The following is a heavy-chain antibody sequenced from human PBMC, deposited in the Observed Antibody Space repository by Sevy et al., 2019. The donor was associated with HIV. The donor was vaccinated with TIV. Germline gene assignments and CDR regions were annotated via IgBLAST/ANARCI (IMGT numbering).Heavy chain of an antibody. Sequence: GGSLRLSCAASRFTFVTYAMNWVRQAPGKGLEWVSGTSGSGGSTYYADSVKGRFTISRDNSKNTLYLQMNSLRAEDTAVYYCAKDVYDSSGYYPMGAFDIWGQGTMVTVSS. CDR1: RFTFVTYA. CDR3: AKDVYDSSGYYPMGAFDI. J-gene: IGHJ3*02. V-gene: IGHV3-23*01. CDR2: TSGSGGST. D-gene: IGHD3-22*01.